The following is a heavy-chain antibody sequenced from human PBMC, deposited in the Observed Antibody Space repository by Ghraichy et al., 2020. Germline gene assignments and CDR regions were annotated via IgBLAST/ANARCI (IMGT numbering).Heavy chain of an antibody. CDR1: GFSFSTYA. CDR2: IAGDGTNK. D-gene: IGHD2-8*01. CDR3: ARATGASNGHAQTSFDI. V-gene: IGHV3-30-3*02. Sequence: LSLTCAASGFSFSTYAIHWFRQAPDKELEWMAVIAGDGTNKYYADSVKGRFTISRDNSMNTLYLQMNSLRAEDTAVYYCARATGASNGHAQTSFDIWGQGTMVTVSS. J-gene: IGHJ3*02.